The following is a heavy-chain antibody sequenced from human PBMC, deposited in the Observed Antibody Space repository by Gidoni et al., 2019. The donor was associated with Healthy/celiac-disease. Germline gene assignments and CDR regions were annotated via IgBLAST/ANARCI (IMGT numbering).Heavy chain of an antibody. CDR2: TYYWSKWYT. Sequence: QVQLQQSGPGLVKPSQTLSLTCAISGDSVSSNSAAWNWIRQSPSRGLEWLGMTYYWSKWYTDYAVSLNSRITINPDTSKNQFSLQLNSVTPEDTAVYYCARSLNRASRAFDIWGQGTMVTVSS. D-gene: IGHD3-16*02. V-gene: IGHV6-1*01. CDR3: ARSLNRASRAFDI. J-gene: IGHJ3*02. CDR1: GDSVSSNSAA.